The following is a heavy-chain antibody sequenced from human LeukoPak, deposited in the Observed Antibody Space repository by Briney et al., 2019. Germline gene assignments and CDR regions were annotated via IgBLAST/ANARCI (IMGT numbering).Heavy chain of an antibody. Sequence: QPGGSLRLSCAAAGFTFPRHAMSWVRQAPGKGLEWVASSAGSGGSTHYADSVKGRFTISRDNSQNTVYLHMNSLRADDTAVYYCAQEHFDTSGYYSRFDNWSQGILVTVSS. J-gene: IGHJ4*02. D-gene: IGHD3-22*01. CDR3: AQEHFDTSGYYSRFDN. V-gene: IGHV3-23*01. CDR1: GFTFPRHA. CDR2: SAGSGGST.